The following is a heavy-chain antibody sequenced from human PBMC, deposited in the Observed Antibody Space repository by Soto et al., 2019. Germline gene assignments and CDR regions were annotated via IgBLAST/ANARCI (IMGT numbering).Heavy chain of an antibody. CDR2: ISSSGTSA. D-gene: IGHD6-19*01. CDR1: GFTFSAVS. V-gene: IGHV3-11*05. J-gene: IGHJ4*02. Sequence: QVQLEESGGGLVKPGGSLRLSCAASGFTFSAVSMSWIRQAPNKGLEYISYISSSGTSANYADSVKGRFTISRDNAKNSLYLQMNSLRAEYTAVYYCARDRGAVTGQYFDYWGQGALVTVSS. CDR3: ARDRGAVTGQYFDY.